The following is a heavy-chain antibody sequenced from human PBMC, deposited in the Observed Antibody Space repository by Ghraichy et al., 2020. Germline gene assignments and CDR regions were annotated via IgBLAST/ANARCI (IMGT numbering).Heavy chain of an antibody. V-gene: IGHV4-39*01. CDR2: IYYSGST. CDR3: ARDEYSSSSLLY. D-gene: IGHD6-6*01. CDR1: GGSISSSSYY. Sequence: SQTLSLTCTVSGGSISSSSYYWGWIRQPPGKGLEWIGSIYYSGSTYYNPSLKSRVTISVDTSKNQFSLKLSSVTAADTAVYYCARDEYSSSSLLYWGQGTLGTVSS. J-gene: IGHJ4*02.